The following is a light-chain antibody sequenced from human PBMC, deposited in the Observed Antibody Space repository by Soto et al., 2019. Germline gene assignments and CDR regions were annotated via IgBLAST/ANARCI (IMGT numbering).Light chain of an antibody. CDR2: DVS. Sequence: QSALTQPRSVSGSSGQSVTISCTGTSSDVGGYNYVSWYQQHPGKAPKLMIYDVSKRPSGVPDRFSGSKSGNTASLTISGLQAEDGADYYCCSYAGSYTWVFGGGTQLTVL. V-gene: IGLV2-11*01. CDR1: SSDVGGYNY. J-gene: IGLJ3*02. CDR3: CSYAGSYTWV.